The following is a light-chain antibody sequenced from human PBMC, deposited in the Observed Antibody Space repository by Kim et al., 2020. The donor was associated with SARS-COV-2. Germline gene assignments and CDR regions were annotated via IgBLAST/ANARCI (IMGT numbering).Light chain of an antibody. V-gene: IGLV3-21*04. CDR2: YDS. CDR3: QVWDSSSDHPVV. J-gene: IGLJ2*01. Sequence: PGKTARISCGGNNSGSKSVHWYKQKPGQAPVLVIYYDSERPSGIPERFSGSNSGNTATLTISRVEAGDEADYYCQVWDSSSDHPVVFGGGTKLTVL. CDR1: NSGSKS.